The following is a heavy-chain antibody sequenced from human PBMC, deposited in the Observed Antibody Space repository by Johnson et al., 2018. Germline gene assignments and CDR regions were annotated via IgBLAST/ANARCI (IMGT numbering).Heavy chain of an antibody. CDR1: GFTFSNYA. CDR2: ISGSGNNP. CDR3: AKDSATMVRGHHVDV. J-gene: IGHJ6*02. D-gene: IGHD3-10*01. V-gene: IGHV3-23*04. Sequence: VQLVESGGGLVQPGGSLRLSCAASGFTFSNYAMSWVRQAPGKGLEGVSAISGSGNNPYHTDPVKGRFTISRDNSKNTLSLQMNNLRADDTAVYYCAKDSATMVRGHHVDVWGQGTTVTVSS.